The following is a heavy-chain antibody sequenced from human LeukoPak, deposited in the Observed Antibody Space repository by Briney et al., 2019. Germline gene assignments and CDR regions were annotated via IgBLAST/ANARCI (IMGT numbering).Heavy chain of an antibody. CDR1: GFTFSSYG. CDR3: ARDRSRGTLWFGESDDY. J-gene: IGHJ4*02. CDR2: IWYDGSNK. Sequence: GGSLRVSCAASGFTFSSYGMHWVRQAPGKGLEWVAVIWYDGSNKYYADSVKGRFTISRDNSKNTLYLQMNSLRAEDTAVYYCARDRSRGTLWFGESDDYWGQGTLVTVSS. D-gene: IGHD3-10*01. V-gene: IGHV3-33*01.